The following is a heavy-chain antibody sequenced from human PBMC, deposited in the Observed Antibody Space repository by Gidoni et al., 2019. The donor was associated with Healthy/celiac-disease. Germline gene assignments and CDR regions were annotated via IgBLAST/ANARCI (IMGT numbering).Heavy chain of an antibody. V-gene: IGHV3-23*01. CDR1: GFTFRSYA. J-gene: IGHJ6*02. CDR3: AKLGASSIAARRRDYYYGMDV. Sequence: EVQLLESGGGLVQPGGSLRLSCAAFGFTFRSYALTWVRQDPGKGLEWVSAISGSGGSTYYADSVKGRFTISRDNSKNTLYLQMNSLRAEDTAVYYCAKLGASSIAARRRDYYYGMDVWGQGTTVTVSS. CDR2: ISGSGGST. D-gene: IGHD6-6*01.